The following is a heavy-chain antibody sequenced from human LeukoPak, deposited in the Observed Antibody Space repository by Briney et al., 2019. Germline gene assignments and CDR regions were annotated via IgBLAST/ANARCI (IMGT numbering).Heavy chain of an antibody. V-gene: IGHV4-59*08. D-gene: IGHD3-9*01. CDR1: GGSISSYY. CDR3: ARARRGLRYFDWFLDY. CDR2: IYYSGST. Sequence: PSETLSLTCTVSGGSISSYYWSWIRQPPGKGLEWIGYIYYSGSTNYNPSLKSRVTISVDTSKNQFSLKLSSVTAADTAVYYCARARRGLRYFDWFLDYCGQGTLVTVSS. J-gene: IGHJ4*02.